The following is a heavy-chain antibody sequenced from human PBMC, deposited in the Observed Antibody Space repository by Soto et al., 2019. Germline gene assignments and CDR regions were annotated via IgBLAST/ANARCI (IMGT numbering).Heavy chain of an antibody. J-gene: IGHJ5*02. CDR2: ISGNGIST. D-gene: IGHD3-10*01. V-gene: IGHV3-23*01. CDR3: TRDAISMVRGTDNWFDP. CDR1: GFTFNNYA. Sequence: PGGSLRLSFAASGFTFNNYAMSWVRQAPGKGLVWVLAISGNGISTYYADSVRGRFIISRDNSENTLFLQMNRLRADDTAVYYCTRDAISMVRGTDNWFDPWGQGTLVTVSS.